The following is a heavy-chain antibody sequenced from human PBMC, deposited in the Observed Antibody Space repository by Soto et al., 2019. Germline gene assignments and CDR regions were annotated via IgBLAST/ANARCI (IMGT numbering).Heavy chain of an antibody. CDR2: IWYDGSNK. Sequence: PGGSLRLSCAASGFTFSSYGMHWVRQAPGKGLEWVAVIWYDGSNKYYADSVKGRFTISRDNSKNTLYLQMNSLRAEDTAVYYCARDHTPSSSGYYPGYWGQGTLV. CDR3: ARDHTPSSSGYYPGY. CDR1: GFTFSSYG. V-gene: IGHV3-33*01. D-gene: IGHD3-22*01. J-gene: IGHJ4*02.